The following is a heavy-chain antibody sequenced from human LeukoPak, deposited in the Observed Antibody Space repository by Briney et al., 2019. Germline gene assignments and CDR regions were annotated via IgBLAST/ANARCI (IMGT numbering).Heavy chain of an antibody. CDR1: GGSISSSSYY. Sequence: SETLSLTCTVSGGSISSSSYYWGWIRQPPGKGLEWIGSIYYSGSTYYNPSLKSRVTISVDTSKNQFSLKLSSVTAADTAVYYCARTSVGANYYYYYGMDVWGQGTTVTVSS. J-gene: IGHJ6*02. D-gene: IGHD1-26*01. V-gene: IGHV4-39*01. CDR2: IYYSGST. CDR3: ARTSVGANYYYYYGMDV.